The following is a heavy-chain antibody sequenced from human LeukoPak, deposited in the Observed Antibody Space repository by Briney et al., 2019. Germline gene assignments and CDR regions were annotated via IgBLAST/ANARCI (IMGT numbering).Heavy chain of an antibody. J-gene: IGHJ4*02. CDR1: EFTFSGYA. CDR3: AKRTRGYNYGPSDY. CDR2: ISGSGSTT. Sequence: GGSLRLSCAASEFTFSGYAMSWVRQAPGKGLEWVSTISGSGSTTWYADSVKGRFIISRDNSKNTLYLQMNSLRAEDTAVYYCAKRTRGYNYGPSDYWGQGTLVTVSS. V-gene: IGHV3-23*01. D-gene: IGHD5-18*01.